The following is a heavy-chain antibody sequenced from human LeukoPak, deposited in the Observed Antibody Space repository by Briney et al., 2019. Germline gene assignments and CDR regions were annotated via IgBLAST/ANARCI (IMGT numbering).Heavy chain of an antibody. CDR2: IYTSGTP. Sequence: RPSETLSLTCTVSGASISTYYWTWIRQPAGKGLEWIGRIYTSGTPNYNPSLKSRVTISMDTSKNQFSLRLSSVTAADTAVYYCARELDYYDSSGYSTFDYWGQGTLVTVSS. CDR3: ARELDYYDSSGYSTFDY. CDR1: GASISTYY. J-gene: IGHJ4*02. V-gene: IGHV4-4*07. D-gene: IGHD3-22*01.